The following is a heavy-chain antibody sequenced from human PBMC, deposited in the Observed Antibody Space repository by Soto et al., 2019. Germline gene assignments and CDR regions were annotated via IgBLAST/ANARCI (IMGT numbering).Heavy chain of an antibody. D-gene: IGHD2-15*01. V-gene: IGHV3-30-3*01. Sequence: GSLRLSCAASGFTFSSYAMHWARQAPGKGLEWVPVISYDGSNEYYADSVKGRFTISRDNSKNTLYLQMNSLRAEDTAVCYCARDYQDIVVVVAATGPFDYWGQGTLVTVSS. J-gene: IGHJ4*02. CDR1: GFTFSSYA. CDR3: ARDYQDIVVVVAATGPFDY. CDR2: ISYDGSNE.